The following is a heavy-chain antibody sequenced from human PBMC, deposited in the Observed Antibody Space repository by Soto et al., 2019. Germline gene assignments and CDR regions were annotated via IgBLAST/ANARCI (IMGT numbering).Heavy chain of an antibody. J-gene: IGHJ3*02. Sequence: GGSLRLSCVASGFPFSSYAMSWVRQTPGKGLEWVSGISGSGGRTYYADSVKGRFAISRDNSNNTLSLQMHILRVEDTAVYFCAKGGYYSLFDIWGQGTMVTVSS. CDR1: GFPFSSYA. V-gene: IGHV3-23*01. CDR2: ISGSGGRT. CDR3: AKGGYYSLFDI. D-gene: IGHD3-16*01.